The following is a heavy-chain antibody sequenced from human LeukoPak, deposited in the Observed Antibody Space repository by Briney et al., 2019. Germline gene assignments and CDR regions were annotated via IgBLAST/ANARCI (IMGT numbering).Heavy chain of an antibody. CDR3: AKDGVSSGWPYYFDY. Sequence: PGGSLRLSCAASGITFSSYAMSWVRQAPGKGLEWVSAISGSGGSTYYADSVKGRFTISRDNSKNTLYLQMNSLRAEDTAVYYCAKDGVSSGWPYYFDYWGQGTLVTVSS. J-gene: IGHJ4*02. V-gene: IGHV3-23*01. D-gene: IGHD6-19*01. CDR2: ISGSGGST. CDR1: GITFSSYA.